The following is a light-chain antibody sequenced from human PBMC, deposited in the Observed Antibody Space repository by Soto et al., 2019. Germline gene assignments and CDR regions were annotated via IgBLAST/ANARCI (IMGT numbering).Light chain of an antibody. CDR2: TAS. CDR1: QSIANY. J-gene: IGKJ4*01. CDR3: QQSYDTPLT. V-gene: IGKV1-39*01. Sequence: DLQMTQSPSSLSASVGDRVTITCRASQSIANYLNWYQQRPGKAPVLLIYTASSLQSGVPSRFSGSGSGTDFTLTISSLQPEDFATYYCQQSYDTPLTFGGGTKVEIK.